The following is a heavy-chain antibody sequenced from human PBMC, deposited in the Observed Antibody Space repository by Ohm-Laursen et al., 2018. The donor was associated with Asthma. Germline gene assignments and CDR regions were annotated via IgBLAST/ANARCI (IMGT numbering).Heavy chain of an antibody. CDR1: GFTFSSYA. CDR3: AREGYCSGGSCYAGYYYYYGMDV. D-gene: IGHD2-15*01. J-gene: IGHJ6*02. CDR2: ISGSGGST. Sequence: SLRLSCSASGFTFSSYAMSWVRQAPGKGLEWVSAISGSGGSTYYADSVKGRFTISRDNSKNTLYLQMNSLRAEDTAVYYCAREGYCSGGSCYAGYYYYYGMDVWGQGTTVTVSS. V-gene: IGHV3-23*01.